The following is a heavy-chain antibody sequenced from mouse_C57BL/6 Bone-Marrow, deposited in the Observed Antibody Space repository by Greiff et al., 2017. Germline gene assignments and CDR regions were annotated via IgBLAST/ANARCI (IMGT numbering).Heavy chain of an antibody. CDR1: GFTFSDSG. V-gene: IGHV5-15*01. Sequence: DVMLVESGGGLVQPGGSLKLSCAASGFTFSDSGMAWVRQAPRKGPEWVAFLSNLAYSIYYADTVTGRFTISRENAKNTLYLEMSSLRSEDTDMYYCARHEANWAFAYWGQGTLVTVSA. J-gene: IGHJ3*01. CDR2: LSNLAYSI. D-gene: IGHD4-1*01. CDR3: ARHEANWAFAY.